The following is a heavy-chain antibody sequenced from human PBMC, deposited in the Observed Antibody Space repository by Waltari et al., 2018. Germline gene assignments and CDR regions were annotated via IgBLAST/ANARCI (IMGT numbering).Heavy chain of an antibody. CDR2: IYSGGST. J-gene: IGHJ3*02. Sequence: EVQLVESGGGLIQPGGSLRLSCAASGFTVSGNYMSWVRQAPGKGLEWVSVIYSGGSTYYADSVKGRFTISRDNSKNTLYLQMNSLRAEDTAVYYCAGDSSGYWRENAFDIWGQGTMVTVSS. V-gene: IGHV3-53*01. CDR1: GFTVSGNY. CDR3: AGDSSGYWRENAFDI. D-gene: IGHD3-22*01.